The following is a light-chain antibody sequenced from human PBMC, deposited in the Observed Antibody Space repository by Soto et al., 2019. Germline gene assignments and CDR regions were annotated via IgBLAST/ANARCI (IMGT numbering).Light chain of an antibody. V-gene: IGKV3-20*01. CDR1: QSVTNNY. Sequence: EIALTQSPGTLSLSPGERATLSCRASQSVTNNYLAWYQQKPGQAPRLLIYGASIGATGIPDRFSGSGSGTDFTLTISRLEPEDSAVYYCLQYGIPLWTFGQGTKVNIK. CDR3: LQYGIPLWT. CDR2: GAS. J-gene: IGKJ1*01.